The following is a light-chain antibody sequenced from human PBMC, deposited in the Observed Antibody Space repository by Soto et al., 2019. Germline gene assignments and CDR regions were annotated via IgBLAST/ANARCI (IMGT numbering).Light chain of an antibody. J-gene: IGLJ1*01. V-gene: IGLV1-40*01. CDR2: GNS. Sequence: QSVLTQPPSVSGAPGQRVTISCTGSSSNIGAGYDVHWYQQLPGTAPKVLIYGNSNRPSGVPDRFSGSKSGTSASLAISGLQSEDEADYYCAAWDDSLNGRYVFGTGTKVTVL. CDR3: AAWDDSLNGRYV. CDR1: SSNIGAGYD.